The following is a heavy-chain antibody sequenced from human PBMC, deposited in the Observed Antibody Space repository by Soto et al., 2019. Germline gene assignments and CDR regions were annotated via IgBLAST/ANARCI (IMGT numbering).Heavy chain of an antibody. V-gene: IGHV3-7*04. J-gene: IGHJ4*02. Sequence: EVQLVESGGGLVQPGGSLRLACTASGFTFSNSWMSWVSQAPGKGLEWVANIKQDGSVKNYVDSVKGRVSISRDNAKNSLYLQMNILRAEDTAVYYCARLWTTVTCYYWGQGTLVTVSS. CDR1: GFTFSNSW. CDR2: IKQDGSVK. D-gene: IGHD4-17*01. CDR3: ARLWTTVTCYY.